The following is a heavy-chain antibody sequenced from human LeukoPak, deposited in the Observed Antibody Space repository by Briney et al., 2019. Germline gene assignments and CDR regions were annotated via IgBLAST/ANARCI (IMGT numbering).Heavy chain of an antibody. D-gene: IGHD5-24*01. J-gene: IGHJ2*01. CDR2: ISGSGVST. CDR3: AKDHMRDGYNYGYWYFDL. CDR1: GFTFSNYA. Sequence: PGGSLRLSCAASGFTFSNYAMNWVRQAPGKGLEWVSAISGSGVSTYSADSVKGRFTISRDSSKNTLYLQMNSLRAEDTAVYYCAKDHMRDGYNYGYWYFDLWGRGTLVTVSS. V-gene: IGHV3-23*01.